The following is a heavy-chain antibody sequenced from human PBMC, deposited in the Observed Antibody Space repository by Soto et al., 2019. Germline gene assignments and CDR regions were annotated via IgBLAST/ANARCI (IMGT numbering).Heavy chain of an antibody. CDR1: GFTFSSYS. V-gene: IGHV3-48*02. CDR3: ARDYDFWSGYYTPFDY. Sequence: PGGSLRLSCAASGFTFSSYSRNWVRQAPGKGLEWVSYISSSSSTIYYADSVKGRFTISRDNAKNSLYLQMNSLRDEDTAVYYCARDYDFWSGYYTPFDYWGQGTLVTVSS. CDR2: ISSSSSTI. D-gene: IGHD3-3*01. J-gene: IGHJ4*02.